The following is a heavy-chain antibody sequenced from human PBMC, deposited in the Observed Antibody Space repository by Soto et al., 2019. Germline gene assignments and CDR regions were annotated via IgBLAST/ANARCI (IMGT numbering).Heavy chain of an antibody. CDR3: ASYYYDSSGYYYEYFQH. V-gene: IGHV1-46*01. Sequence: ASVKVSCKASGYIFTNHYIHWVRQAPGQGLEWMGIINPSGGSTNYLQKFQGRITMTRDTSTSTAYMELSSLRSEDTAVYYCASYYYDSSGYYYEYFQHWGQGTLVTVSS. D-gene: IGHD3-22*01. CDR2: INPSGGST. CDR1: GYIFTNHY. J-gene: IGHJ1*01.